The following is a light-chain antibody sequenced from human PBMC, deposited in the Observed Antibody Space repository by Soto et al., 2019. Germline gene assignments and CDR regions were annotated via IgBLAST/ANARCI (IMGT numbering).Light chain of an antibody. CDR1: QSVLYSSNNKNY. V-gene: IGKV4-1*01. CDR3: QQYYSTPQT. CDR2: WAS. J-gene: IGKJ1*01. Sequence: DIVRTQSPDSLAVSLGERATINCKSSQSVLYSSNNKNYLAWYQQKPGQPPKLLIYWASTRESGVPDRFSGSGSGTDFTLTISSLQAEDVAVYYCQQYYSTPQTFGQGTKVAIK.